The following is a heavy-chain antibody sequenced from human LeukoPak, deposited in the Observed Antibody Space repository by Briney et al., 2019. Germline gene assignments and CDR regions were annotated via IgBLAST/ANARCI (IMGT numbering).Heavy chain of an antibody. Sequence: GASVKVSCKASGYTFTRYGITWVRQAPGQGLEWRGWISPHNGYTNYVQNLQGRVTMTTDTSTSTVYMEVRSLRSDDTAVYYCARGAVREFNNDYWGQGTVVSVSS. CDR3: ARGAVREFNNDY. J-gene: IGHJ4*02. D-gene: IGHD3-10*01. V-gene: IGHV1-18*01. CDR1: GYTFTRYG. CDR2: ISPHNGYT.